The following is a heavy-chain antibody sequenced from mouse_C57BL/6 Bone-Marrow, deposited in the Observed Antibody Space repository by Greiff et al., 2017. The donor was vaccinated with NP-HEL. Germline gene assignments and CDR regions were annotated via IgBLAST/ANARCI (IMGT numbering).Heavy chain of an antibody. V-gene: IGHV1-52*01. CDR2: IDPSDSET. CDR3: AWGGYDGSSYWYFDV. J-gene: IGHJ1*03. CDR1: GYTFTSYW. Sequence: QVQLQQSGAELVRPGSSVKLSCKASGYTFTSYWMHWVKQRPIQGLEWIGNIDPSDSETHYNQKFKDKATLTVDKSSSTAYIQLSGLTSEDSAVYYCAWGGYDGSSYWYFDVGGTGTTVTVSA. D-gene: IGHD1-1*01.